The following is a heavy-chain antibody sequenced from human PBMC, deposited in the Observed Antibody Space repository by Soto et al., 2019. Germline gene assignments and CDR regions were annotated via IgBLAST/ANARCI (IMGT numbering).Heavy chain of an antibody. CDR2: MNPNSGNT. J-gene: IGHJ4*02. CDR1: GHTFTSYD. Sequence: GASVKVSCKASGHTFTSYDTNWVRQATGQGLEWMGWMNPNSGNTGYAQKFQGRVTMTRNTSISTAYMELSSLRSEDTAVYYCARGPSRRMGYYFDYWGQGTLVTVSS. D-gene: IGHD2-2*01. CDR3: ARGPSRRMGYYFDY. V-gene: IGHV1-8*01.